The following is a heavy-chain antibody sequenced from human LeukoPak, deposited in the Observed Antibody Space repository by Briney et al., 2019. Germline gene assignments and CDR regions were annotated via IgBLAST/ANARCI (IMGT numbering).Heavy chain of an antibody. CDR3: ARDRDDGGFEY. Sequence: PRGSLRVSRADSVFSFSKYWMSCVRPAPEKGVEWVANVKEDGRVKQNMDSVKGRFTNSRDNAKNSLYLQMNRLRVEDTAVYYCARDRDDGGFEYCGQGSLVTVSS. V-gene: IGHV3-7*01. CDR1: VFSFSKYW. CDR2: VKEDGRVK. J-gene: IGHJ4*02. D-gene: IGHD4-23*01.